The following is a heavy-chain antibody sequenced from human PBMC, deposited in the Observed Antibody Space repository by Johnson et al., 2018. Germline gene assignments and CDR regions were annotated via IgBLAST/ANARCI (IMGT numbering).Heavy chain of an antibody. CDR2: IKGITDGES. CDR1: GLDLNYAW. CDR3: TGDRTSNGQV. Sequence: VQLQESGGGLVKPGGSLRLSCAVSGLDLNYAWMNWVRQAPGKGPELVGRIKGITDGESDYAAPVKDRFIISRDDSRKTLYLQMNSLRVEDTGVYYCTGDRTSNGQVWGQGAMVTVSS. J-gene: IGHJ3*01. D-gene: IGHD4-11*01. V-gene: IGHV3-15*07.